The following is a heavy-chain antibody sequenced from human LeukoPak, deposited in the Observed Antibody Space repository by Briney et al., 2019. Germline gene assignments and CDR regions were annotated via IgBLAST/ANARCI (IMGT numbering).Heavy chain of an antibody. D-gene: IGHD6-19*01. CDR1: GFTFSSYS. CDR3: ASGLGWGFDY. CDR2: ISSSGSTI. Sequence: GGSLRLSCAASGFTFSSYSMNWVRQAPGKGLEWVSYISSSGSTIYYADSVKGRFTISRDNAKNSLYLQMNSLRAEDTAVYYCASGLGWGFDYWGQGTLVIVSS. J-gene: IGHJ4*02. V-gene: IGHV3-48*04.